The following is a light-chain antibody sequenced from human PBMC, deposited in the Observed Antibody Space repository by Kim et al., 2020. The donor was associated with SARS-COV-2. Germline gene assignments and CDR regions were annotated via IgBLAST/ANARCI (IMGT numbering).Light chain of an antibody. J-gene: IGLJ1*01. CDR3: NSHTTSSTYV. Sequence: GTSITSSWNGTSSDVGYYNAGAWYQKRPGKAPKLIIYEVTERASGGSNRFAGSQSGNTASLTISGLRAEDEADYYCNSHTTSSTYVFGAGTKVTVL. V-gene: IGLV2-14*01. CDR1: SSDVGYYNA. CDR2: EVT.